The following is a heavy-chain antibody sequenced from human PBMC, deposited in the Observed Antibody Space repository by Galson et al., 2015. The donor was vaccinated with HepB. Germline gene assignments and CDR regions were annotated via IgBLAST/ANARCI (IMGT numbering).Heavy chain of an antibody. Sequence: SLRLSCAASGFTFSSYGIHWVRQAPGKGLEWVAYILYDGSNQFYADSVKGRFTISRDNSKNTLYLQMDSLRAEDTAVYYCARDLAARSFDYWGQGTLVTVSS. D-gene: IGHD2-15*01. CDR1: GFTFSSYG. J-gene: IGHJ4*02. CDR2: ILYDGSNQ. CDR3: ARDLAARSFDY. V-gene: IGHV3-33*01.